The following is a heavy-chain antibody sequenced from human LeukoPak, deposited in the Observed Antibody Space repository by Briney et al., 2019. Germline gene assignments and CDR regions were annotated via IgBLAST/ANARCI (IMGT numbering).Heavy chain of an antibody. CDR3: ARSKSSGMDVFDI. J-gene: IGHJ3*02. D-gene: IGHD3-3*01. Sequence: PGGSLRLSCAASGFTFSSYAMSWVRQAPGKGLEWVSVISGSGGSTHYADSVKGRFTISRDNSKNTLYLQMNSLRAEDTAVYYCARSKSSGMDVFDIWGQGTMVTVSS. CDR2: ISGSGGST. V-gene: IGHV3-23*01. CDR1: GFTFSSYA.